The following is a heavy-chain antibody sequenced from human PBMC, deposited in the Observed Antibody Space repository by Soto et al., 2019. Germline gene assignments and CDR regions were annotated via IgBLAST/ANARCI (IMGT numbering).Heavy chain of an antibody. V-gene: IGHV3-23*01. CDR2: ITGGGGDT. CDR1: GFTFSKYV. CDR3: AKGSADSRPYYFDY. D-gene: IGHD3-22*01. Sequence: EAQLLESGGGLVQPGGSLRLSCAASGFTFSKYVMSWVRQDPAKGLEWFSAITGGGGDTYYAASVKGRFTISRDNSNNMLYLQMNSLRAEDTAIYYCAKGSADSRPYYFDYWGQGTLVTVSS. J-gene: IGHJ4*02.